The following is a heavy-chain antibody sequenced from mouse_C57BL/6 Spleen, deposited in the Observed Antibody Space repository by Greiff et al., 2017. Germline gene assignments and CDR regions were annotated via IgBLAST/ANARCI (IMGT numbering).Heavy chain of an antibody. J-gene: IGHJ2*01. CDR2: ISSGSSTI. Sequence: EVLLVESGGGLVKPGGSLKLSCAASGFTFSDYCMHWVRQAPEKGLEWVAYISSGSSTIYYADTVKGRFTISRDNAKHTLFMQMTSLRSEDTAMYYCARCGSFDYWGTGTTLTVSS. V-gene: IGHV5-17*01. CDR1: GFTFSDYC. CDR3: ARCGSFDY. D-gene: IGHD4-1*01.